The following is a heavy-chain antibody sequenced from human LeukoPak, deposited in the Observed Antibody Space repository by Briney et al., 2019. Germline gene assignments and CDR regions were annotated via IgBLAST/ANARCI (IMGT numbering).Heavy chain of an antibody. V-gene: IGHV1-69*05. CDR2: IIPIYGTT. CDR3: ARVHMGGYSYGSSDY. D-gene: IGHD5-18*01. CDR1: GGTFSSNA. Sequence: ASVKVSCKASGGTFSSNALSWVRQAPGQGLEWMGGIIPIYGTTNYAQKFQGRVTMTRDMSTSTVYMELSSLRSEDTAVYYCARVHMGGYSYGSSDYWGQGTLVTVSS. J-gene: IGHJ4*02.